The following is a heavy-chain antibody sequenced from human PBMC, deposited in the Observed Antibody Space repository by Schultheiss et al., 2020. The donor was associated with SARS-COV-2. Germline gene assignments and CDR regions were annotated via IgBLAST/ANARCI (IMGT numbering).Heavy chain of an antibody. CDR3: AREGPYSTGDAFDI. D-gene: IGHD6-25*01. J-gene: IGHJ3*02. V-gene: IGHV4-61*02. Sequence: SETLSLTCTVSGGSISSSSYYWSWIRQPAGKGLEWIGRIYTSGSTNYNPSLKSRVTISVDTSKNQFSLKLSSVTAADTAVYYCAREGPYSTGDAFDIWGQGTMVTVSS. CDR1: GGSISSSSYY. CDR2: IYTSGST.